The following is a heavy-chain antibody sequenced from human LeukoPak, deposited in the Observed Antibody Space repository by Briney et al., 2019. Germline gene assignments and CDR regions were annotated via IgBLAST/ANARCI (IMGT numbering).Heavy chain of an antibody. CDR1: GLTFSSYE. V-gene: IGHV3-48*03. J-gene: IGHJ5*02. CDR3: AKLLIAAAGTNWFDP. D-gene: IGHD6-13*01. CDR2: ISSSGSTI. Sequence: GGSLRLSCAASGLTFSSYEMNWVRQAPGKGLEWVSYISSSGSTIYYADSVKGRFTISRDNAKITMYIQMNSLRADDKAVYYCAKLLIAAAGTNWFDPWGQGTLVIVSS.